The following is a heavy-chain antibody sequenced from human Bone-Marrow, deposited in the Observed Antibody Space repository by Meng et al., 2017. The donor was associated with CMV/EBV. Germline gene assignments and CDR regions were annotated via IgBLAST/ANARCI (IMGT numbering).Heavy chain of an antibody. CDR1: GYIFTSYW. V-gene: IGHV5-51*01. CDR2: IYPGDSDT. J-gene: IGHJ4*02. CDR3: ARLFSSSRSIDY. D-gene: IGHD6-6*01. Sequence: GASLKISCKGSGYIFTSYWIGWVRQMPGKGLEWMVIIYPGDSDTRYSPSYQGQVTISADKSISTAYLQWSSRKASDTAMYYCARLFSSSRSIDYWGQGTLVTVSS.